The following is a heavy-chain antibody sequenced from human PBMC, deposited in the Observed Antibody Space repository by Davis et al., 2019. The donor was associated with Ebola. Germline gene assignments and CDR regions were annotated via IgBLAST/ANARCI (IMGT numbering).Heavy chain of an antibody. CDR3: AKLQSYYYGSGGFDY. CDR1: GFTFDDYA. V-gene: IGHV3-9*01. J-gene: IGHJ4*02. Sequence: SLKISCAASGFTFDDYAMHWVRHAPGKGLELVSGISWNSGSIGYADSVKGRFTISRDNAKNSLYLQMNSLRAEDTALYYCAKLQSYYYGSGGFDYWGQGTLVTVSS. CDR2: ISWNSGSI. D-gene: IGHD3-10*01.